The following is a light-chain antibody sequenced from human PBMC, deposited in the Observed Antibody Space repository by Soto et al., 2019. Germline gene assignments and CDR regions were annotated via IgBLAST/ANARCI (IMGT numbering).Light chain of an antibody. CDR3: CSYADSSTYV. CDR2: EDT. V-gene: IGLV2-23*01. Sequence: QSALTPPDSVSGSAGQSITISCTGPSSAVGNYNLVSWYLHHPGKAPTLLIYEDTKRPSGVSKRCSGSRSGTTASLKVSGLQAEAETDYYCCSYADSSTYVFGAGTKLAVL. J-gene: IGLJ1*01. CDR1: SSAVGNYNL.